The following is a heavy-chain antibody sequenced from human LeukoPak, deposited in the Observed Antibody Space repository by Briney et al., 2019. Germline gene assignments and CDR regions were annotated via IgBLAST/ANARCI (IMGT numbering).Heavy chain of an antibody. J-gene: IGHJ4*02. V-gene: IGHV3-74*01. CDR3: AKDVVFGSGYYPYYFDY. CDR1: GFTFSNYW. CDR2: INSDVSTI. D-gene: IGHD3-10*01. Sequence: GRSLRLSCAASGFTFSNYWMHCVRQAPGKGLGCVSRINSDVSTIGYADSVTGRFTTSRDNAKNTLYLQRNSLRAEDTAVYYCAKDVVFGSGYYPYYFDYWGQGSLVAVSS.